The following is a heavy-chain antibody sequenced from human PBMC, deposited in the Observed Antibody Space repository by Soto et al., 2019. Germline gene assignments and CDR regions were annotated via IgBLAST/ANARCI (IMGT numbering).Heavy chain of an antibody. Sequence: SQTLSLTCAISGDSVSSNSAAWNWIRQSPSRGLEWLGRTYYRSKWYNDYAVSVKSRITINPDTSKNQFSLQLNSVTPEDTAVYYCARGGLGVRTSSSYYFDYWGQGTLVTVSS. V-gene: IGHV6-1*01. CDR2: TYYRSKWYN. CDR3: ARGGLGVRTSSSYYFDY. J-gene: IGHJ4*02. CDR1: GDSVSSNSAA. D-gene: IGHD6-6*01.